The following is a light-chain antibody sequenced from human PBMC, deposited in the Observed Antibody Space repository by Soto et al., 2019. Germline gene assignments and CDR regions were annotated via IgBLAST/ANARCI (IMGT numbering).Light chain of an antibody. CDR1: SSNIGNNY. V-gene: IGLV1-51*02. CDR2: ENN. CDR3: GTWDSSLSAYV. J-gene: IGLJ1*01. Sequence: QSALTQPPSVSAAPGQKVTISCSGSSSNIGNNYVSWYQQLPGTAPKLLISENNNRPSGIPDRFSGSKSGTSATLGITGLQTGFEADYYCGTWDSSLSAYVFGTGTTVTVL.